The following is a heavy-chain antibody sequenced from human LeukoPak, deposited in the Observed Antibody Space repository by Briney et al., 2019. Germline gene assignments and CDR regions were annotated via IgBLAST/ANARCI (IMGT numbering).Heavy chain of an antibody. CDR2: IYHRGNT. CDR3: ARRPDNTGWFFDY. CDR1: GGSISSSNW. Sequence: SETLSLTCAVSGGSISSSNWWSWVRQPPGKGLEWIGEIYHRGNTNYNPSLKNRVTISVDKSKNQFSLNLSSVTAADTAVYYCARRPDNTGWFFDYWGQGTLVTASP. J-gene: IGHJ4*02. D-gene: IGHD6-19*01. V-gene: IGHV4-4*02.